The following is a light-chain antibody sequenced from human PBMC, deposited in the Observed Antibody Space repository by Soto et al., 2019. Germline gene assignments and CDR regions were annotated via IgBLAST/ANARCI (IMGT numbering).Light chain of an antibody. V-gene: IGLV2-14*01. J-gene: IGLJ1*01. Sequence: QSVLTQPASVSGSPGQSITISCTGTSDDVGTYNYVSWYQQYPGKAPKLMIYEVNNRPSGVSNRFSGSKSGNTASLTISGLQAEDEADYHCSSFTTSRTYVFGTGTKLTVL. CDR3: SSFTTSRTYV. CDR1: SDDVGTYNY. CDR2: EVN.